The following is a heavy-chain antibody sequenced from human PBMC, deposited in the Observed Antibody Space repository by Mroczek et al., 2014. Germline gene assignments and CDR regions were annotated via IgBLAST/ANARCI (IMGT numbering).Heavy chain of an antibody. J-gene: IGHJ4*02. Sequence: QVQLQQWGAGLLKPSETLSLTCAVYGGSFSGYYWSWIRQPPGKGLEWIGEINHSGSTNYNPSLKSRVTISVDTSKNQFSLKLSSVTAADTAVYYCARARWLLNLNFDYWGQGTLVTVSS. CDR1: GGSFSGYY. V-gene: IGHV4-34*01. CDR2: INHSGST. CDR3: ARARWLLNLNFDY. D-gene: IGHD3-3*01.